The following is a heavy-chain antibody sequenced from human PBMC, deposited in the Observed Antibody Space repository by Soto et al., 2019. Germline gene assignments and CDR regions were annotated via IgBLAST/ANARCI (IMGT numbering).Heavy chain of an antibody. CDR1: GYTFRRYG. Sequence: QVQLVRSGGEVKKPGASVKVSCKASGYTFRRYGITWVRQAPGQGLEWMGWISISNGHTNYVQKLQGRVTMTTDTSTSTAYMELRSLRSDDTAVYYCARYDDDAFDIWGQGTMVTVSS. CDR3: ARYDDDAFDI. D-gene: IGHD1-1*01. J-gene: IGHJ3*02. CDR2: ISISNGHT. V-gene: IGHV1-18*01.